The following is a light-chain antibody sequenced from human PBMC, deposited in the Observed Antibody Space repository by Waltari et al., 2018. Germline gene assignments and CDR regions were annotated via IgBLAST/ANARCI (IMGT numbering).Light chain of an antibody. CDR1: QSVSRA. CDR3: QHYVHVAAT. J-gene: IGKJ1*01. Sequence: EIVLTQSPGSLSSSPGERVTLSCRASQSVSRALAWYQQKPGLAPRLLIFGASNRATGIPERFSGSESETYFSLTISRLEPEDFAVNYSQHYVHVAATFDRGTKVEIK. V-gene: IGKV3-20*01. CDR2: GAS.